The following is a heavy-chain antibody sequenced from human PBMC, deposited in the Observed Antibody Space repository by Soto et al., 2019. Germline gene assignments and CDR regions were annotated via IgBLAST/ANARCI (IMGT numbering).Heavy chain of an antibody. D-gene: IGHD2-8*01. Sequence: ASVKVSCKASGYTFTGQYIHWVRQAPGQGLEWMGWINPNSGGTNYAQMFQGSVTMTRDTSISTAYMELSSLRSDDTAVYYCARDRGYCINGLCYSRLDYWGQGTLVTVPS. V-gene: IGHV1-2*02. CDR2: INPNSGGT. CDR3: ARDRGYCINGLCYSRLDY. J-gene: IGHJ4*02. CDR1: GYTFTGQY.